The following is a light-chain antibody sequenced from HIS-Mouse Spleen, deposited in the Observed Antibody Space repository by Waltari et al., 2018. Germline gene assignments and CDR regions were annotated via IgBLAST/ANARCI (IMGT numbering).Light chain of an antibody. CDR1: KLGDKY. CDR2: QDS. CDR3: QAWDSSYSV. V-gene: IGLV3-1*01. Sequence: SYELTQPPSVSVSPGQTASITCSGDKLGDKYACWYQQKPGQSPVLVIYQDSKRPSGIPGRFTGCNYGNTATLTISGTQAMDEADYYCQAWDSSYSVFGGGTKLTVL. J-gene: IGLJ2*01.